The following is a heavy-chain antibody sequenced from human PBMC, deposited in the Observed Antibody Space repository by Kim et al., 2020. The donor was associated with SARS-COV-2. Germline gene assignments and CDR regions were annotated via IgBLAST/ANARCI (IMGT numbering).Heavy chain of an antibody. D-gene: IGHD5-18*01. V-gene: IGHV3-74*01. Sequence: GGSLRLSCAAPGFTFNNYWMHWVRQAPGKGLVWVSRINGDGSEIRYAESVKGRFTISRDNAKNTLYLQMNSLRDEDMAVYYCGSGCSEEGARLVDYWGQGNLVTVSS. CDR2: INGDGSEI. CDR3: GSGCSEEGARLVDY. CDR1: GFTFNNYW. J-gene: IGHJ4*02.